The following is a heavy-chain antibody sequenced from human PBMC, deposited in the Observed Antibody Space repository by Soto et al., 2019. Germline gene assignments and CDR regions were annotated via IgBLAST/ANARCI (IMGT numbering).Heavy chain of an antibody. CDR3: ARYHFEYCDYFDY. D-gene: IGHD2-2*01. Sequence: QVQLVQSGGGVVQPGRSLRLSCAASGFTFSSSGMHWVRQAPGKGPEWVAVISNDGANKYYADSVKGRFTIASDNPRNRLYLQMNSLSTEDTAAYFCARYHFEYCDYFDYWGQGTLVTVSS. CDR2: ISNDGANK. V-gene: IGHV3-30*03. J-gene: IGHJ4*02. CDR1: GFTFSSSG.